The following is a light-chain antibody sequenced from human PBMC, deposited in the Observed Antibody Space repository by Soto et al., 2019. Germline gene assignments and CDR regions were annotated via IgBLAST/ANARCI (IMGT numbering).Light chain of an antibody. CDR2: DSN. CDR3: QSYGTSLSGLYV. Sequence: QLVLTQPPSVSGAPGQRVTISCTGSSSNVGAGRDVHWYRQLPGAAPKFLISDSNNRASGVPDRFSVSKSGASASLAITGLRAEDEGDYSCQSYGTSLSGLYVFGVGTKVTVL. J-gene: IGLJ1*01. CDR1: SSNVGAGRD. V-gene: IGLV1-40*01.